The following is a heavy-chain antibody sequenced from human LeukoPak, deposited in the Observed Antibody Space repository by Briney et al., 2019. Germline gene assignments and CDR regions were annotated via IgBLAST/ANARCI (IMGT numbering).Heavy chain of an antibody. CDR1: GFTFSSSA. D-gene: IGHD2-15*01. CDR3: AKQLGYCSDGSCYFPY. Sequence: GGSLRLSCAASGFTFSSSAMSWVRQAPGKGLEWVSAISNNGGYTYYADSVQGRFTISRNNSKSTLCLQMNSLRAEDTAVYYCAKQLGYCSDGSCYFPYWGQGTLVTVSS. J-gene: IGHJ4*02. CDR2: ISNNGGYT. V-gene: IGHV3-23*01.